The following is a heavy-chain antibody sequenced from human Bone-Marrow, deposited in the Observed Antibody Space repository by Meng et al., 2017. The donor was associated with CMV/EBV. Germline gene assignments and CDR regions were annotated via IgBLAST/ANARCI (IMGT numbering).Heavy chain of an antibody. CDR1: GYTFTGYY. V-gene: IGHV1-2*02. CDR3: ARAFSGYDGINDGHYYGMDV. CDR2: INPNSGGT. D-gene: IGHD5-12*01. Sequence: ASVKVSCKASGYTFTGYYMHWVRQAPGQGLEWMGWINPNSGGTNYAQKFQGRVTMTRDTSISTAYMELSRLRSDDTAVYYCARAFSGYDGINDGHYYGMDVWGQGTTVTVSS. J-gene: IGHJ6*02.